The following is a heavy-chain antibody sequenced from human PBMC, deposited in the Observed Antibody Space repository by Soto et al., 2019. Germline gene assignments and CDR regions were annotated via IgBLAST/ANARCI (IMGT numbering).Heavy chain of an antibody. V-gene: IGHV1-69*13. CDR1: GGTFSSYA. J-gene: IGHJ4*02. D-gene: IGHD2-21*02. CDR3: ARDLYGYCGGDCYSSDY. Sequence: GASVKVSCKASGGTFSSYAISWVRQAPGQGLEWMGGIIPIFGTANYAQKFQGRVTITADESTSTAYMELSSLRSEDTAVYYCARDLYGYCGGDCYSSDYWGQGTLVTVS. CDR2: IIPIFGTA.